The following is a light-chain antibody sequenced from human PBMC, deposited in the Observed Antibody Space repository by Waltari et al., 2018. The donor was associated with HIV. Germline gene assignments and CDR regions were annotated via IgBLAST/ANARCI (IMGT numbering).Light chain of an antibody. CDR2: GAS. CDR1: QSVSSN. Sequence: VMTQSPATLSVSPGERATLSCRASQSVSSNLAWYRQKPGQAPRLLIYGASTRATGIPARFSGSGSGTEFTLTISSLQSEDFAVYYCQQYNAWPRTFGQGTKVEVK. CDR3: QQYNAWPRT. V-gene: IGKV3-15*01. J-gene: IGKJ1*01.